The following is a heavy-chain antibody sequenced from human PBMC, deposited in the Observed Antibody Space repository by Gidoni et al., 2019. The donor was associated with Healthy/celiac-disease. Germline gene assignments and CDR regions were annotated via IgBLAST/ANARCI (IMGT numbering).Heavy chain of an antibody. J-gene: IGHJ3*02. CDR3: ARVKKSITMIVVPQAFDI. CDR2: INPSGGST. V-gene: IGHV1-46*01. CDR1: GYTFTSYY. D-gene: IGHD3-22*01. Sequence: QVQLVQSGAEVQKPGASVKVSCKASGYTFTSYYMHWVRQAPGQGLEWMGIINPSGGSTSYAQKFQGRVTMTRDTSTSTVYMELSSLRSEDTAVYYCARVKKSITMIVVPQAFDIWGQGTMVTVSS.